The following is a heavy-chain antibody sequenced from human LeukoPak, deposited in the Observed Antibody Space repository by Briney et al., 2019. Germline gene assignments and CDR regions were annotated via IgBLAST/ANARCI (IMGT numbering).Heavy chain of an antibody. V-gene: IGHV1-18*01. CDR1: GYTFTSSG. J-gene: IGHJ4*02. D-gene: IGHD6-19*01. Sequence: GAPVKLCCTASGYTFTSSGIRWVRQAPGQGLEWMGSISAYNGNPNSTQKLQGRVTMTTGTSTSTAYMELMGLRSDDTAVYYCARDEGRRQWLVGIDYWGQGTLVTVSS. CDR3: ARDEGRRQWLVGIDY. CDR2: ISAYNGNP.